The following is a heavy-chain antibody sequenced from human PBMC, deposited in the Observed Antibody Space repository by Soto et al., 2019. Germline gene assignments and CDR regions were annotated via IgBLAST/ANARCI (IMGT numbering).Heavy chain of an antibody. CDR1: GYTFTSYG. J-gene: IGHJ4*02. CDR2: ISAYNGNT. Sequence: GASVKVSWKASGYTFTSYGISWVRQAPGQGLEWMGWISAYNGNTNYAQKLQGRVTMTTDTSTSTAYMELRSLRSDDTAVYYCARDPYDSSGCDFDYWGQGTLVTVSS. D-gene: IGHD3-22*01. CDR3: ARDPYDSSGCDFDY. V-gene: IGHV1-18*01.